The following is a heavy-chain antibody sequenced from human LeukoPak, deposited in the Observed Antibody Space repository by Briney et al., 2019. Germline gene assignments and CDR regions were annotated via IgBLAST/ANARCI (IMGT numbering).Heavy chain of an antibody. J-gene: IGHJ5*02. CDR1: GGSFSGYY. D-gene: IGHD2-15*01. CDR2: INHSGST. CDR3: ARAVIVVAAAAQRNWFDP. Sequence: SETLSLTCAVYGGSFSGYYWSWIRQPPGKGLEWIGEINHSGSTNYNPSLKSRVTIAADTSNNHFSLKLSSVTAADTAIYYCARAVIVVAAAAQRNWFDPWGQGTLVTVSP. V-gene: IGHV4-34*01.